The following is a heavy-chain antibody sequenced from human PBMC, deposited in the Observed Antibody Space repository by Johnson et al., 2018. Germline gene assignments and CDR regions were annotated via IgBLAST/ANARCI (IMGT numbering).Heavy chain of an antibody. CDR1: GFRFNDYV. CDR2: IWFEGRNK. CDR3: ARDGYGSGTYYFDY. D-gene: IGHD3-10*01. Sequence: VQLVESGGGVVQPGRSLRLSCAASGFRFNDYVIHWVRQAPGKGLEWVAVIWFEGRNKYYADSVKGLFTISRNNSKNTLYLRMNSLGAGDTAVFDCARDGYGSGTYYFDYWGQGTLVTVSS. J-gene: IGHJ4*02. V-gene: IGHV3-33*01.